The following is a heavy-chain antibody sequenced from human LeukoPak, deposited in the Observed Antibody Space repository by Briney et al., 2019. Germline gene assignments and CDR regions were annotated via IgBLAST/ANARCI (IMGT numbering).Heavy chain of an antibody. V-gene: IGHV1-2*02. CDR3: ARDSSGWYASRAFDI. D-gene: IGHD6-19*01. CDR2: INPNSGGT. CDR1: GYTFTGYY. J-gene: IGHJ3*02. Sequence: ASVKVSCKASGYTFTGYYMHWVRRAPGQGLEWMGWINPNSGGTNYAQKFQGRVTMTRDTSISTAYMELSRLRSDDTAVYYCARDSSGWYASRAFDIWGQGTMVTVSS.